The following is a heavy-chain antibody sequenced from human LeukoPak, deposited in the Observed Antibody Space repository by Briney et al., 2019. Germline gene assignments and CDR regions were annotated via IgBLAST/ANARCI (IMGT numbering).Heavy chain of an antibody. CDR2: ISYDGSNK. J-gene: IGHJ4*02. D-gene: IGHD3-22*01. CDR1: GFTFSSYA. CDR3: AGTYDSSGYYPYYFDY. V-gene: IGHV3-30-3*01. Sequence: GRSLRLSCAASGFTFSSYAMHWVRQAPGKGLEWVAVISYDGSNKYYADSVKGRFTISRDNSKNTLYLQMNSLRAEDTAVYYCAGTYDSSGYYPYYFDYWGQGTLVTVSS.